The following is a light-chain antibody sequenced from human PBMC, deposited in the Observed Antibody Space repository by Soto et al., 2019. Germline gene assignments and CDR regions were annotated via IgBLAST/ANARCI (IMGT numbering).Light chain of an antibody. CDR3: GTWDSSLSAGV. CDR1: SSNIGNNY. V-gene: IGLV1-51*02. Sequence: QSVLTQPPSVSAAPGQKVTISCSGSSSNIGNNYVSWYQQLPGTAPKLLIYENNKRPSGIPDRFSGSKSGTSATLGITGLQTRDKADYYCGTWDSSLSAGVFGGGTKLTVL. J-gene: IGLJ2*01. CDR2: ENN.